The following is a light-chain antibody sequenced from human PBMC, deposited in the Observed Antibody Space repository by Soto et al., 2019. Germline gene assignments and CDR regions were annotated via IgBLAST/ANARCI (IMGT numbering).Light chain of an antibody. V-gene: IGKV3-20*01. CDR3: QQYGSSPYT. J-gene: IGKJ2*01. CDR1: QSVSDNY. CDR2: DAF. Sequence: IVLTQSPGTLSLSPGERATLSCRASQSVSDNYLAWYQQKPGQAPRLLIYDAFNRATGIPDRFSGSGSGKEFTLTISRLEPEDFAVFYCQQYGSSPYTFGQGTKLEIK.